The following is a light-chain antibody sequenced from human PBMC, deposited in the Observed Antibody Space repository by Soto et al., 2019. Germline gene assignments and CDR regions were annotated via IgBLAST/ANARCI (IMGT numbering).Light chain of an antibody. CDR2: DAS. Sequence: QDPVCRHIFPGHRSSLSCWASQSVSSYLAWYQQKPGQAPRLLIYDASNRATGIPARFSGSGSGTDFTLTISRLEPEDVAVYYCQQYGDSSWTVGQGTKVDIK. CDR1: QSVSSY. V-gene: IGKV3-11*01. CDR3: QQYGDSSWT. J-gene: IGKJ1*01.